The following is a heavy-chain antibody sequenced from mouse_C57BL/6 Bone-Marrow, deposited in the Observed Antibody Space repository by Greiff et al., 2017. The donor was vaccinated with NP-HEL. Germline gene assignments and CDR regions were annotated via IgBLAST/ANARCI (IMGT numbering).Heavy chain of an antibody. CDR1: GFTFSSYA. V-gene: IGHV5-4*01. CDR2: ISDGGSYT. CDR3: ARDTTGWYFDV. D-gene: IGHD1-1*01. J-gene: IGHJ1*03. Sequence: EVQRVESGGGLVKPGGSLKLSCAASGFTFSSYAMSWVRQTPEKRLEWVATISDGGSYTYYPDNVKGRFTISRDNAKNNLYLQMSHLKSEDTAMYYCARDTTGWYFDVWGTGTTVTVSS.